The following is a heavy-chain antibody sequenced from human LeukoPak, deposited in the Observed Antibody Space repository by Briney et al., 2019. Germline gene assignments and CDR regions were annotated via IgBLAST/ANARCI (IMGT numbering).Heavy chain of an antibody. CDR3: ARRGTMTVAGTRDFDY. V-gene: IGHV4-39*01. CDR1: GGSISSSSYY. Sequence: SETLSLTCTVSGGSISSSSYYWGWIRQAPGKGLEWIGSIYYSGSTYYNPSLKSRVTISVDTSKNQFSLKLSSVTAADTAVYYCARRGTMTVAGTRDFDYWGQGTLVTVSS. D-gene: IGHD6-19*01. CDR2: IYYSGST. J-gene: IGHJ4*02.